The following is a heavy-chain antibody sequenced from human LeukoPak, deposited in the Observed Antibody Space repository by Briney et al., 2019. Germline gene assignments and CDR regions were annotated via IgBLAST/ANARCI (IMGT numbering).Heavy chain of an antibody. Sequence: SQTLSLTCTVSGGSISSGDYYWSWTRQPPGKGLEWIGYIYYSGSTYYNPSLKSRVTISVDTSKNQFSLKLSSVTAADTAVYYCARPMGSSDAFDIWGQGTMVTVSS. CDR3: ARPMGSSDAFDI. CDR2: IYYSGST. CDR1: GGSISSGDYY. J-gene: IGHJ3*02. V-gene: IGHV4-30-4*01. D-gene: IGHD2-2*01.